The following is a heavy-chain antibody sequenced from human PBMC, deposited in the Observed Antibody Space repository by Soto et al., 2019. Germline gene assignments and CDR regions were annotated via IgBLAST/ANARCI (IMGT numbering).Heavy chain of an antibody. J-gene: IGHJ5*02. CDR1: GGSVNSGVSS. D-gene: IGHD2-21*01. CDR3: VRGGVPIAIRGFDL. V-gene: IGHV4-30-2*01. CDR2: IYQSGTT. Sequence: PSEPLSRTCTVSGGSVNSGVSSYDWVLRRPGEALEWIGYIYQSGTTYYNPSLGGRVTISLDGSSNQVSLNVRSVTAADTAVYYCVRGGVPIAIRGFDLWGQGALVTVSS.